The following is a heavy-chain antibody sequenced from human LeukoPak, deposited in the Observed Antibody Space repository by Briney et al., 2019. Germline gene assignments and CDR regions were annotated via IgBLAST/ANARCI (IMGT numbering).Heavy chain of an antibody. Sequence: PGGSLRLSCTASGLTFGDYAMSWFRQAPGKGLEWVSAISGSGGSTYYADSVKGRFTISRDNSKNTLYLQMNSLRAEDTAVYYCADAVTDGFDYWGQGTLVTVSS. CDR2: ISGSGGST. CDR1: GLTFGDYA. CDR3: ADAVTDGFDY. V-gene: IGHV3-23*01. J-gene: IGHJ4*02. D-gene: IGHD2-21*02.